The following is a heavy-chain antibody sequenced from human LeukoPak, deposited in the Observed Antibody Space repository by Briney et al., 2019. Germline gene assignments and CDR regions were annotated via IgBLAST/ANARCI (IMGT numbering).Heavy chain of an antibody. D-gene: IGHD3-16*02. CDR3: AREAEILSYDYVWGSYRSDY. CDR1: RFTFSSYS. J-gene: IGHJ4*02. Sequence: GSLRLSCAASRFTFSSYSMNWVRQAPGKGLEWVANIKQDGSEKYYVDSVKGRFTISRDNAKNSLYLQMNSLRAEDTAVYYCAREAEILSYDYVWGSYRSDYWGQGTLVTVSS. CDR2: IKQDGSEK. V-gene: IGHV3-7*03.